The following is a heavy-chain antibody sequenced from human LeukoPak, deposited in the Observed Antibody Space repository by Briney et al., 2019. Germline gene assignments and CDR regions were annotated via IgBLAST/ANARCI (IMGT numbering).Heavy chain of an antibody. CDR2: ISYDGSNK. CDR3: ARDRGSSSSELDY. Sequence: GGSLRLSCAASGFTFSSYAMHWVRQAPGKWLEWVAVISYDGSNKYYADSVKGRFTISRDNSKNTLYLQMNSLRAEDTAVYYCARDRGSSSSELDYWGQGTLVTVSS. V-gene: IGHV3-30*04. D-gene: IGHD6-6*01. J-gene: IGHJ4*02. CDR1: GFTFSSYA.